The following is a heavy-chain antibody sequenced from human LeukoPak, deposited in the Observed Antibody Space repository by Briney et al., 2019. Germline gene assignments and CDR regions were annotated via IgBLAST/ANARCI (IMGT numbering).Heavy chain of an antibody. V-gene: IGHV4-59*12. J-gene: IGHJ5*02. Sequence: SETLSLTCAVSGASISDYLWSWIRHPPGKGLELIASIYNNENTNYNPSLKSRVTISIDTSKNQFSLRLRSVTAADTAVYYCARGGTTWFDPWGQGTLVTVSS. CDR2: IYNNENT. D-gene: IGHD1-14*01. CDR3: ARGGTTWFDP. CDR1: GASISDYL.